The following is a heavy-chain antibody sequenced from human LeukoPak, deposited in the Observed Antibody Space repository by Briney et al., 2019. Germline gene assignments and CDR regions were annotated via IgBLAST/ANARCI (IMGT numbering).Heavy chain of an antibody. V-gene: IGHV3-30*18. CDR1: GFTFSSYG. D-gene: IGHD6-13*01. J-gene: IGHJ4*02. CDR3: AKDRETTASGTFDY. Sequence: GGSLRLSCAASGFTFSSYGMHYVRQAPGKGLEWIAVISEDGRNKNFADSVKGRFTISRDNSHNTLSLQMNSLEPEDTGVYYCAKDRETTASGTFDYWGQGTLVTASS. CDR2: ISEDGRNK.